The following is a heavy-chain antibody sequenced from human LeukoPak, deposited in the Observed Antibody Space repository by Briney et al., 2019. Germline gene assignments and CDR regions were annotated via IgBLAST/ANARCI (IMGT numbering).Heavy chain of an antibody. D-gene: IGHD1-1*01. CDR3: ARINWPTLHFDY. Sequence: ASETLSLTCPVSGGSISGYYWNWIRQPPGKGLEWIGYIYYSGNTHYNPSLKSRVTVSLDTSKNQFSLRLSAVTAADTAVYYCARINWPTLHFDYWGQGTLVTVSP. CDR2: IYYSGNT. J-gene: IGHJ4*02. CDR1: GGSISGYY. V-gene: IGHV4-59*01.